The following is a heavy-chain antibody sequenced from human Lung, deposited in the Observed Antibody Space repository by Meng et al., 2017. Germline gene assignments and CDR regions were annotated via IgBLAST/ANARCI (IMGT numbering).Heavy chain of an antibody. Sequence: QVQLVQSWAEVKKAGASVKVSFKPSGYNFPDYYIPGVRRAPGQGLEWMGRINPKSGDTHYAQKFQARVTMTGDTSISTAYMELSGLRSDDTAMYYCARDEDISAAGKLFGDYWGQGTLVTVSS. CDR3: ARDEDISAAGKLFGDY. CDR1: GYNFPDYY. V-gene: IGHV1-2*06. D-gene: IGHD6-25*01. CDR2: INPKSGDT. J-gene: IGHJ4*02.